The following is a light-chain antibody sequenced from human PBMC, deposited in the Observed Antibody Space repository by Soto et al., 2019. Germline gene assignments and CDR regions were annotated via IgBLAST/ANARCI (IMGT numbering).Light chain of an antibody. Sequence: EIVMTQSPATLSVSPGQRATLSCRASGSVSSHLAWYQQKPGQAPRLLIYGASSRATGIPDRFSGSGSGTDFTLTISRLEPEDFAVYYCQQYGSSPLWTFGQGTKVDIK. J-gene: IGKJ1*01. CDR1: GSVSSH. CDR2: GAS. V-gene: IGKV3-20*01. CDR3: QQYGSSPLWT.